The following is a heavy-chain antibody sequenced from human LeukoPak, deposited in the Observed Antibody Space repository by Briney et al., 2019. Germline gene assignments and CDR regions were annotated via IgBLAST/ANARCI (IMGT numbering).Heavy chain of an antibody. V-gene: IGHV3-30-3*01. CDR2: MSSDGNAM. Sequence: GRSLRLSCAASGFTFTAYLIHWVRQAPGKGREWVAVMSSDGNAMFYADSVKGRFTISRENSKNTLYLQMNSLRAEDTAVYYCVRESEYYFDHSASFDYWGQGTLVTVSS. D-gene: IGHD3-22*01. J-gene: IGHJ4*02. CDR3: VRESEYYFDHSASFDY. CDR1: GFTFTAYL.